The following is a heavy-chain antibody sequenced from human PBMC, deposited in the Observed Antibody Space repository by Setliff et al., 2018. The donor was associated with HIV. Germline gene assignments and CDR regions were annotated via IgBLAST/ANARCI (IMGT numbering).Heavy chain of an antibody. J-gene: IGHJ6*03. CDR3: ARMATSSGWWVCYYMDV. Sequence: SETLSLTCNVSGGSIRSNSYYWGWIRQPPGKGLEWIGSIYFTGNTFYNPSLKSRVTISLATSKSQFSLQVTSVTAADTAVYYCARMATSSGWWVCYYMDVWGKGTTVTVSS. V-gene: IGHV4-39*07. CDR1: GGSIRSNSYY. CDR2: IYFTGNT. D-gene: IGHD6-19*01.